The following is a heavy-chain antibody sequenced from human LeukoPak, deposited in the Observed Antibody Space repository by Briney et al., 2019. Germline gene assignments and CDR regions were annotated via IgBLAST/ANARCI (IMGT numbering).Heavy chain of an antibody. CDR1: EDTSTRHY. Sequence: GASVKVSCKASEDTSTRHYIHWVRQAPGQGLEWIGLINPDDDSIDYTQKLRGRITVTRDRSTSTVYMELKSLRSDDTALYYCAREGGSYKHFDDWGQGSLVTVSS. CDR2: INPDDDSI. CDR3: AREGGSYKHFDD. J-gene: IGHJ4*02. V-gene: IGHV1-46*04. D-gene: IGHD3-10*01.